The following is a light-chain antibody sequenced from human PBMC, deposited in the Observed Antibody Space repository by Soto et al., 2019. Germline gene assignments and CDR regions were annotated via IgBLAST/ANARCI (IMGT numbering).Light chain of an antibody. CDR2: DAS. CDR3: QQYNSYSWT. V-gene: IGKV1-5*01. Sequence: QMTQSPSTLSASVGARVTITCRASQSISSWLAWYQQKPGKAPKLLIYDASSLESGVPSRFSGSGSGTEFTLTISSLQPDDCATYDGQQYNSYSWTVGQGTKVDI. CDR1: QSISSW. J-gene: IGKJ1*01.